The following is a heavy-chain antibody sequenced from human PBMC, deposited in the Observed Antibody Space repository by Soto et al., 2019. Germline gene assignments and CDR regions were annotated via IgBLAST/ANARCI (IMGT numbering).Heavy chain of an antibody. CDR3: ARSTRAIAVAGTFHYYYYYGMDV. CDR1: GGSFSGYY. J-gene: IGHJ6*02. V-gene: IGHV4-34*01. D-gene: IGHD6-19*01. Sequence: SETLSLTCAVYGGSFSGYYWSWIRQPPGKGLEWIGEINHSGSTNYNPSLKSRVTISVDTSKNQFSLKLSSVTAADTAVYYCARSTRAIAVAGTFHYYYYYGMDVWGQGATVTVSS. CDR2: INHSGST.